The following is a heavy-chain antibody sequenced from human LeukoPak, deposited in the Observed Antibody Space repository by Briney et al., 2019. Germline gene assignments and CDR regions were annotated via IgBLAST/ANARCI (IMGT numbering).Heavy chain of an antibody. CDR3: ARTTHYDSSGPYY. Sequence: PSETLSLTCTVSGVSISSSNSYWGWIRQSPGKGLEWIGSIFYSGSTFYNPSLKSRVTILVDTSKNEFSLKLSSVTAADTAVYYCARTTHYDSSGPYYWGQGTLVTVSS. CDR1: GVSISSSNSY. J-gene: IGHJ4*02. CDR2: IFYSGST. V-gene: IGHV4-39*07. D-gene: IGHD3-22*01.